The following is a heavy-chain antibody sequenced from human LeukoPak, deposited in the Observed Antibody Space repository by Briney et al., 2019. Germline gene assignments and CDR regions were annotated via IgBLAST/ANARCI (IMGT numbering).Heavy chain of an antibody. Sequence: GESLKISCKGSGYSFTSYWIGWVRQMPGKGLEWMGIIYPGDSDTRYSPSFQGQVTISADKSISTAYLQWSSLKASDTAMYYCARRYYGSGSYYNWFDPWGQGTLVAVSS. CDR3: ARRYYGSGSYYNWFDP. D-gene: IGHD3-10*01. CDR1: GYSFTSYW. V-gene: IGHV5-51*01. J-gene: IGHJ5*02. CDR2: IYPGDSDT.